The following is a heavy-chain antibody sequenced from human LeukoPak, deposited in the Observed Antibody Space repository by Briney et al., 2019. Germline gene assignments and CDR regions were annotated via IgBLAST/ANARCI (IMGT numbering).Heavy chain of an antibody. CDR1: GGSISSGDYY. CDR2: IYYSGST. V-gene: IGHV4-30-4*01. J-gene: IGHJ5*02. D-gene: IGHD4-17*01. CDR3: ARDRSDYGDYGGWFDP. Sequence: PSETLSLTCTVSGGSISSGDYYWSWIRQPPGKGLEWIGYIYYSGSTYYNPSLKSRVTISVDTSKNQFSLKLSSVTAADTAVYYCARDRSDYGDYGGWFDPWGQGTLVTVSS.